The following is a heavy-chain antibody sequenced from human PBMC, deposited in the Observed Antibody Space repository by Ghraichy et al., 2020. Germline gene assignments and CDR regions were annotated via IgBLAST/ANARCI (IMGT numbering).Heavy chain of an antibody. CDR3: ARCYYYGSGSCDY. V-gene: IGHV4-59*08. CDR2: IYYSGST. Sequence: SETLSLTCTVSGGSISSYYWSWIRQPPGKGLEWIGYIYYSGSTNYNPSLKSRVTISVDTSKNQFSLKLSSVTAADTAVYYCARCYYYGSGSCDYWGQGTLVTVSS. D-gene: IGHD3-10*01. J-gene: IGHJ4*02. CDR1: GGSISSYY.